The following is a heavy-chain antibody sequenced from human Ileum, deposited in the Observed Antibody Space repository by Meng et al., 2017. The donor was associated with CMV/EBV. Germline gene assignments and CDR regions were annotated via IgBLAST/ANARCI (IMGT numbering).Heavy chain of an antibody. CDR1: FTFGDSV. D-gene: IGHD1-26*01. J-gene: IGHJ5*02. V-gene: IGHV3-33*06. CDR3: AKGWVGPGVGNPNWFDP. CDR2: IWSDGSQR. Sequence: FTFGDSVMRWVRQAPGRGLEWVAVIWSDGSQRYFGDSVKGRFTTSADNSKSTLYMQMNSLRTEDTAVYYCAKGWVGPGVGNPNWFDPWGQGTLVTVSS.